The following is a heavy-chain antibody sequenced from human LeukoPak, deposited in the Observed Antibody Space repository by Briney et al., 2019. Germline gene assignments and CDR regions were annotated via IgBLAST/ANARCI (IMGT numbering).Heavy chain of an antibody. D-gene: IGHD3-9*01. J-gene: IGHJ4*02. CDR1: KFTFSTSA. Sequence: GGSLRLSCAASKFTFSTSAMSWVRQAPGKGLEWVSAISGSGANTYYVDSVKGRFTISRDNSKNTLYLEMSSLRSDDTALYYCAKEFQTYYDIMTGYPNYYFDYWGQGTLVTVSS. CDR3: AKEFQTYYDIMTGYPNYYFDY. V-gene: IGHV3-23*01. CDR2: ISGSGANT.